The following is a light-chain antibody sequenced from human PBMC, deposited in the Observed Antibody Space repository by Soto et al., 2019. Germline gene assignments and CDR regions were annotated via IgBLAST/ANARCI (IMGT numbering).Light chain of an antibody. CDR2: KAS. CDR1: QSVGNW. Sequence: DIQMTKSPSTLSASVGDRVIITCRAIQSVGNWLGWYQQKPGKAPNLLIYKASSLENGVPSRFSGRGSGKEFTLTISSLEPDDFATYYCHQYKSPFGQGTKVDIK. J-gene: IGKJ2*01. V-gene: IGKV1-5*03. CDR3: HQYKSP.